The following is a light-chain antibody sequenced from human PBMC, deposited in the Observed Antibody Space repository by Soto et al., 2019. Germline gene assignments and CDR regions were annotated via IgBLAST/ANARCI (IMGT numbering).Light chain of an antibody. Sequence: DIQMPPSPSSLSASVVYIFTINCLASQSISSYLNWYQQKPGKAPKLLIYAASSLQSGVPSRFSGSGSGTDFTLTISSLQPEDFATYYCQQSYSTPLTCGGGTKGDIK. V-gene: IGKV1-39*01. CDR3: QQSYSTPLT. CDR1: QSISSY. CDR2: AAS. J-gene: IGKJ4*01.